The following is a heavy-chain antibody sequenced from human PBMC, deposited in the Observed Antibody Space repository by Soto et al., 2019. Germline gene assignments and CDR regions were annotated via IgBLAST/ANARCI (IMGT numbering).Heavy chain of an antibody. CDR3: AREELWFGGFDP. J-gene: IGHJ5*02. Sequence: ASVKVSCKASGYTFTSYAMHWVRQAPGQRLEWMGWINAGNGNTKYSQKFQGRVTITRDTSASTAYMELSSLRPEDTAVYYCAREELWFGGFDPWGQGTLVTVSS. V-gene: IGHV1-3*01. D-gene: IGHD3-10*01. CDR2: INAGNGNT. CDR1: GYTFTSYA.